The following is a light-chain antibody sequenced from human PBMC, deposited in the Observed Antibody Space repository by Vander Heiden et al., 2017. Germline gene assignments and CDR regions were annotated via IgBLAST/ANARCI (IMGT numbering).Light chain of an antibody. Sequence: EIVLTQSPGTLSLSPGERATLSCRASQSVASKYLAWYQQKPGQAPRLLIYGASSRATGIPDRFSGSGSGTDFTLIISRLEPEDFAVDYCQQYGSSPRWTFGQGTKVEIK. CDR1: QSVASKY. CDR2: GAS. CDR3: QQYGSSPRWT. J-gene: IGKJ1*01. V-gene: IGKV3-20*01.